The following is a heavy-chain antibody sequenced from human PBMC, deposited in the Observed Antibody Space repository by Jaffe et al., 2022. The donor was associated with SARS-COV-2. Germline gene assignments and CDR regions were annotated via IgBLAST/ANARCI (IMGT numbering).Heavy chain of an antibody. CDR1: GFTFDDYA. CDR3: AKNYYDSSGYPNYGMDV. J-gene: IGHJ6*02. V-gene: IGHV3-9*01. CDR2: ISWNSGSI. Sequence: EVQLVESGGGLVQPGRSLRLSCAASGFTFDDYAMHWVRQAPGKGLEWVSGISWNSGSIGYADSVKGRFTISRDNAKNSLYLQMNSLRAEDTALYYCAKNYYDSSGYPNYGMDVWGQGTTVTVSS. D-gene: IGHD3-22*01.